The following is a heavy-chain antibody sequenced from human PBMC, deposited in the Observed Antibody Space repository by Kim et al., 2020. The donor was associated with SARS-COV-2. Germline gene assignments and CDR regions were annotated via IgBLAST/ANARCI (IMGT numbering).Heavy chain of an antibody. CDR1: GFTFSSYC. CDR2: ISYDGSNK. J-gene: IGHJ6*02. V-gene: IGHV3-30*18. D-gene: IGHD6-19*01. Sequence: GGSLRLSCAASGFTFSSYCMHWVRQAPGKGLEWVAVISYDGSNKYYADSVKGRFTISRDNSKNTLYMQMNSLRAEDTAVYYCAKEEGSGYSSGWTYYYYGMDVWGQGTPVTVSS. CDR3: AKEEGSGYSSGWTYYYYGMDV.